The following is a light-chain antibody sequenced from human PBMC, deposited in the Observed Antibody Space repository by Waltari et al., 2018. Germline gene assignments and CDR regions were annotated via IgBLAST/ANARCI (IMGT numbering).Light chain of an antibody. J-gene: IGLJ2*01. CDR3: LISFSGAEEI. CDR2: DTS. Sequence: QAVVAQKPSLTVSPGGTVPLTCGSTTGAVTRGLYPYWFQQKPGQAPRTLIYDTSNKRTRTPVRSSGSLHGGKAALTLSGALPEDEADYYCLISFSGAEEIFGGGTKLTVL. V-gene: IGLV7-46*01. CDR1: TGAVTRGLY.